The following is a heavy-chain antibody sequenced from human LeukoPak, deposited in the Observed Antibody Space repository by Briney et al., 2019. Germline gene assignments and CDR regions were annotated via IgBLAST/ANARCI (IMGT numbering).Heavy chain of an antibody. CDR1: GFSFSSDS. Sequence: GGSLRLSCAGSGFSFSSDSMNWVRQAPGKGLEWISYISSSSSSIYYADSVKGRLSISRDNPKNSLYLQMNSPRAEDTAVYFCVRHGNWAFDFWGQGTMVTVSS. J-gene: IGHJ3*01. V-gene: IGHV3-48*04. CDR2: ISSSSSSI. D-gene: IGHD1-1*01. CDR3: VRHGNWAFDF.